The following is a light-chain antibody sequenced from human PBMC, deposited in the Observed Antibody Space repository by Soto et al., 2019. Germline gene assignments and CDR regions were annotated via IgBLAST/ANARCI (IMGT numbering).Light chain of an antibody. Sequence: EIVMTQSPATLSVSPGERATLSCRASESVSNNLAWYQQKPGLAPRLLIYGASTRATGIPARFSGSGSGTDFTLTISSLEPEDFAVYYCQQRSKWPPDFGQGTRLEI. CDR2: GAS. CDR3: QQRSKWPPD. CDR1: ESVSNN. V-gene: IGKV3-15*01. J-gene: IGKJ5*01.